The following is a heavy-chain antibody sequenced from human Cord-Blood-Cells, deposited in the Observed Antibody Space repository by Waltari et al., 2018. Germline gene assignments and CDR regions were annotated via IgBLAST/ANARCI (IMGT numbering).Heavy chain of an antibody. CDR3: ARQPYSPLFGSHYFDY. J-gene: IGHJ4*02. CDR1: GSSSSSSSYY. V-gene: IGHV4-39*01. Sequence: QRQLQASGAGLVKRTETLSLSRTVSGSSSSSSSYYCAGFCQPPGKGLVWNGSIYYIGITYYNPSLKSRVTISVDTSKNPLSLKLNSVTAADTAVYYCARQPYSPLFGSHYFDYRGQGTLFTVSS. CDR2: IYYIGIT. D-gene: IGHD1-26*01.